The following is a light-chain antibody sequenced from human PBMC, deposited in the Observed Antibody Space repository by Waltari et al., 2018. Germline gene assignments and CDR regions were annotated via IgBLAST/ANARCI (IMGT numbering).Light chain of an antibody. Sequence: EIVLTQSPATLSLSPGERVTLSCRASQSVDNYLLWYQQKPGQTPRLLIYGASSRATGIPARFSGSGSWTDFTLTIDSLESEDFAVYYCRQRSNWPITFGQGTRLEIK. CDR2: GAS. CDR1: QSVDNY. J-gene: IGKJ5*01. V-gene: IGKV3-11*01. CDR3: RQRSNWPIT.